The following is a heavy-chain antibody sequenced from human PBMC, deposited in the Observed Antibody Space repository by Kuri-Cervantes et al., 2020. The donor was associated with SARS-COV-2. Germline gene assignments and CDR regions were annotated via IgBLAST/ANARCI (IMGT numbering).Heavy chain of an antibody. CDR3: ARGRSVFDP. J-gene: IGHJ5*02. CDR2: INHSGST. CDR1: GGSFSGCY. V-gene: IGHV4-34*01. Sequence: SETLSLTCAVYGGSFSGCYWSWIRQPPGKGLEWIGEINHSGSTNYNPSLKSRVTISVDTSKNQFSLKLSSVTAADTAVYYCARGRSVFDPWGQGTLVTVSS.